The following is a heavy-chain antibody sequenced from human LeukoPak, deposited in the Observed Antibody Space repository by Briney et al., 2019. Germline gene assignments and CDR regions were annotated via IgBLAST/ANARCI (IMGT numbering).Heavy chain of an antibody. Sequence: PGGSLRLSCAASGFTFSSYDMSWVRQAPGKGLEWVSAISGSGSSTYYADSVKGRFTISRDNSKNTLYLQMNSLRAEDTAVYYCAKANTAMVNHYYYGMDVWGQGTTVTVSS. J-gene: IGHJ6*02. CDR3: AKANTAMVNHYYYGMDV. CDR1: GFTFSSYD. CDR2: ISGSGSST. D-gene: IGHD5-18*01. V-gene: IGHV3-23*01.